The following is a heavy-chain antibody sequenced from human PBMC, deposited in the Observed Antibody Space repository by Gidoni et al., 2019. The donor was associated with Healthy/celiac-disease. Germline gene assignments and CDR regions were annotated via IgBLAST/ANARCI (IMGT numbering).Heavy chain of an antibody. J-gene: IGHJ4*02. CDR3: ARDAGFGESGLFDY. CDR1: GFTFSSYG. CDR2: IWYDGSNK. D-gene: IGHD3-10*01. V-gene: IGHV3-33*01. Sequence: QVQLVESGGGVVQPGRSLRLSCAASGFTFSSYGMHWVRQAPGKGLEWVAVIWYDGSNKYYADSVKGRFTISRDNSKNTLYLQMNSLRAENTAVYYCARDAGFGESGLFDYWGQGTLVTVSS.